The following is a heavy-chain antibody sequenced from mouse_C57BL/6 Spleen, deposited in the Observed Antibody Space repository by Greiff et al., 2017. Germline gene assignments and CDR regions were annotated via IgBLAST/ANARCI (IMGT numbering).Heavy chain of an antibody. D-gene: IGHD1-1*01. Sequence: QVQLKESGPELVKPGASVKISCKASGYAFSSSWMNWVKQRPGKGLEWIGRMYPGDGDTNYNGKFKGKATLTADKSSSTAYMQLSSLTSEDSAVYFCARSGFITTVGFAYWGQGTLVTVSA. CDR2: MYPGDGDT. V-gene: IGHV1-82*01. CDR3: ARSGFITTVGFAY. CDR1: GYAFSSSW. J-gene: IGHJ3*01.